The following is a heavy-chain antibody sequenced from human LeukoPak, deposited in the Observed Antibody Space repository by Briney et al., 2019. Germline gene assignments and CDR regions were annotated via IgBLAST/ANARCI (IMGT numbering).Heavy chain of an antibody. CDR3: ATNPHYYDSSGPFH. Sequence: GGSLRLSCAASGFTFNSYAMSWVRQAPGKGLEWVSAISGSGGSTYYADSVKGRFTISRDNSKNTLYLQMNSLRAEDTAVYYCATNPHYYDSSGPFHWGQGTLVTVSS. V-gene: IGHV3-23*01. D-gene: IGHD3-22*01. CDR1: GFTFNSYA. J-gene: IGHJ4*02. CDR2: ISGSGGST.